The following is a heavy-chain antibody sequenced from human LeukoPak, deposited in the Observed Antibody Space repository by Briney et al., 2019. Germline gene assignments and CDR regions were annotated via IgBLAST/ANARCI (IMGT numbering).Heavy chain of an antibody. J-gene: IGHJ6*03. CDR1: GFTVSSNY. Sequence: GGSLRLSCAASGFTVSSNYMSWVRQAPGKGLEWVSVIYSGGSTYYADSVKGRLTISRDNSKNTPYLQMNSLRAEDTAVYYCARADYCSSTSCPPSGYYYMDVWGKGTTVTVSS. D-gene: IGHD2-2*01. CDR2: IYSGGST. CDR3: ARADYCSSTSCPPSGYYYMDV. V-gene: IGHV3-53*01.